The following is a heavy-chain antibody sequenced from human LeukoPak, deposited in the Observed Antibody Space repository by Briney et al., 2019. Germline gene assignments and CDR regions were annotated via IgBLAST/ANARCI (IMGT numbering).Heavy chain of an antibody. D-gene: IGHD3-10*01. V-gene: IGHV1-69*13. J-gene: IGHJ6*03. Sequence: ASVKVSCEASGYTFTSYGISWVRRAPGQGLEWMGGIIPIFGTANYAQKFQGRVTITADESTSTAYMELSSLRSEDTAVYYCARKSRGQHPGYYYMDVWGKGTTVTVSS. CDR3: ARKSRGQHPGYYYMDV. CDR1: GYTFTSYG. CDR2: IIPIFGTA.